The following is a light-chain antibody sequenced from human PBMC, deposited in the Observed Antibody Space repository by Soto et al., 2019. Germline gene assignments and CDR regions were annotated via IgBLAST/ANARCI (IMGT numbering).Light chain of an antibody. V-gene: IGKV3-20*01. J-gene: IGKJ1*01. CDR1: QSVISNY. CDR2: GAS. Sequence: EIVVKHSPAALSLSPGARATLSCRASQSVISNYLAWYQQKPGQPPRLLIYGASTRATGIPDRFSGSGSGTDFTLAFSRREPEDFAVYYCQQYGSSLWTFAQGTKVDIK. CDR3: QQYGSSLWT.